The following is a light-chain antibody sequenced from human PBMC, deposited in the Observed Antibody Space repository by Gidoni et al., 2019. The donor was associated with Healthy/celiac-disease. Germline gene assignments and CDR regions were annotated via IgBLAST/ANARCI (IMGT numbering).Light chain of an antibody. CDR1: QGISSY. CDR3: QQYYSYPLFT. V-gene: IGKV1-8*01. Sequence: AIRMTQSPSSFSASTGDRVTITCRARQGISSYLAWYQQTPGKAPKLLIYAASTLQSGVPSRFSGSGSGTDFTLTISCLQSEDFATYYCQQYYSYPLFTFGPGTKVDIK. J-gene: IGKJ3*01. CDR2: AAS.